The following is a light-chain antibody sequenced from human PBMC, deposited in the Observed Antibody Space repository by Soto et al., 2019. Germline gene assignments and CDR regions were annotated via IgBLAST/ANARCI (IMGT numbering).Light chain of an antibody. J-gene: IGKJ2*01. CDR1: QSVSSY. V-gene: IGKV3-11*01. Sequence: EIVLTQSPATLSLSPGERATLSCRARQSVSSYLAWYQQKPGQAPRLLIYDASNRATGIPARFSGSGSGTDVALTISSLEPEDFAFYSCQQRSNWPPMYTVGEGTKLEIK. CDR2: DAS. CDR3: QQRSNWPPMYT.